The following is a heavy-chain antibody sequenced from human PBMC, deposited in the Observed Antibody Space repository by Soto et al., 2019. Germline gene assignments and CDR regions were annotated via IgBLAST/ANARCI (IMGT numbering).Heavy chain of an antibody. D-gene: IGHD6-19*01. CDR3: ARERIGSGWYDY. J-gene: IGHJ4*02. CDR2: TYHSGTT. V-gene: IGHV4-30-4*01. CDR1: GGSISSGDYY. Sequence: QVQLQESGPGLVKPSQTLSLTCTVSGGSISSGDYYWSWIRQPPGKGLEWIGYTYHSGTTYYNPARKSRLSISVDTSKNQSSLKLTSVTAADTAVYHCARERIGSGWYDYWGQGTLVTVSS.